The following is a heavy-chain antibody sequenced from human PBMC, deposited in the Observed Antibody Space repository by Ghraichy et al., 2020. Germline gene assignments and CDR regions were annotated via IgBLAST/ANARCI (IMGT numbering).Heavy chain of an antibody. CDR1: GFTFSTYA. Sequence: GGSLRLSCAASGFTFSTYAMHWVRQSPGKGLEWVAFISYDGTSKYLAPQVEGRFTVSRDNSKNMMFLQMSGLTADDTAVYSCARVSGTVGASYESGVDYWGRGTLVSVSS. V-gene: IGHV3-33*01. CDR3: ARVSGTVGASYESGVDY. D-gene: IGHD1-26*01. CDR2: ISYDGTSK. J-gene: IGHJ4*02.